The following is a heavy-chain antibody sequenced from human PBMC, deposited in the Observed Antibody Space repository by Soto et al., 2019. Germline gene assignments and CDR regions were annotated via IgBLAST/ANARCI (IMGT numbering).Heavy chain of an antibody. J-gene: IGHJ4*02. V-gene: IGHV1-3*01. D-gene: IGHD3-3*01. CDR3: ARSSITIFGVVIFPVLNIDY. CDR1: GYTFTSYA. Sequence: GASVKVSCKASGYTFTSYAMHWVRQAPGQRLEWMGWINAGNGNTKYSQKFQGRVTITRDTSASTAYMELSSLRSEDTAVYYCARSSITIFGVVIFPVLNIDYWGQGTLVTVSS. CDR2: INAGNGNT.